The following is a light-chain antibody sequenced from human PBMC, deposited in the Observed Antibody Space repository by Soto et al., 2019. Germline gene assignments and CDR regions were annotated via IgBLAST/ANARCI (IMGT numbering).Light chain of an antibody. J-gene: IGLJ1*01. CDR2: DVT. V-gene: IGLV2-11*01. Sequence: HSALTQARSVSGSPGQSVTISCTGTSSDVGAYNYVSWYQQHPGKAPKLMIYDVTKRPSGVPDRFSASKSGNTASLTISGLQAEDEADYYCYSYAGSYSFVFGTGTKVTVL. CDR3: YSYAGSYSFV. CDR1: SSDVGAYNY.